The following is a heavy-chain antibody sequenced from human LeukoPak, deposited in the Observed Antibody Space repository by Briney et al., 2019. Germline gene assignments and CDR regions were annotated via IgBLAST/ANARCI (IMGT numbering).Heavy chain of an antibody. CDR1: GVTLNRYS. V-gene: IGHV3-48*01. CDR3: SSAKFDY. J-gene: IGHJ4*02. CDR2: ICLSSSTI. Sequence: GGPLRLFCAASGVTLNRYSKNGIPDAPGKGLEWVSYICLSSSTIYYADFVKGRLNISRDNAQNYLFLQMSSLRAEDTAVYYCSSAKFDYWGQGTVVSVS.